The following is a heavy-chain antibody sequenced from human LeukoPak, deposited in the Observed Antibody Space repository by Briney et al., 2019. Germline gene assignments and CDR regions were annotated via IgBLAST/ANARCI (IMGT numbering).Heavy chain of an antibody. CDR1: GYSFTSYW. J-gene: IGHJ3*02. Sequence: GESLKISCKGSGYSFTSYWIGCVRQMPGKDLEWMGIIYPGDSDTRYSPSFQGQVTISSDKSISTAYLQWSSLKASDTAMYYCARQRSSSGFDAFDIWGQGTMVTVSS. CDR2: IYPGDSDT. CDR3: ARQRSSSGFDAFDI. D-gene: IGHD6-6*01. V-gene: IGHV5-51*01.